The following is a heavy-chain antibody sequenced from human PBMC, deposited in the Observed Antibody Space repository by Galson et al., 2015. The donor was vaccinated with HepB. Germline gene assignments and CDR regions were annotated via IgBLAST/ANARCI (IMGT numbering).Heavy chain of an antibody. CDR2: IRYDGSNK. Sequence: SLRLSCAASGFTFSSYGMHWVRQAPGKGLEWVAFIRYDGSNKYYADSVKGRFTISRDNSKNTLYLQMNSLRAEDTAVYYCAKGVLLLWFGELDYWGQGTLVTVSS. V-gene: IGHV3-30*02. CDR3: AKGVLLLWFGELDY. J-gene: IGHJ4*02. D-gene: IGHD3-10*01. CDR1: GFTFSSYG.